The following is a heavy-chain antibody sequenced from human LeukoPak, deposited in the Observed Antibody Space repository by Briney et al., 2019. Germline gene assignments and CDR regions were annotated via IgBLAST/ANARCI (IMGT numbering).Heavy chain of an antibody. D-gene: IGHD3-10*01. CDR3: ARGLWFGDENPPYFDY. CDR1: GGSFSGYY. J-gene: IGHJ4*02. Sequence: PSETLSLTCAVYGGSFSGYYWSWIRQPPGKGLEWIGEINHSGSTNYNPSLKSRVTISVDTSKNQSSLKLSSVTAADTAVYYCARGLWFGDENPPYFDYWGQGILVTVSS. V-gene: IGHV4-34*01. CDR2: INHSGST.